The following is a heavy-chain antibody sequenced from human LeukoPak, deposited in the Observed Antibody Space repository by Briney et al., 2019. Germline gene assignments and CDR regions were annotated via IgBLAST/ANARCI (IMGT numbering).Heavy chain of an antibody. V-gene: IGHV1-58*02. CDR1: GFTFTSSA. Sequence: SVKVSCKASGFTFTSSAMQWVRQARGQRLEWIGWIVVGSGNTNYAQKFQERVTITRDMSTSTAYMELSSLRSEDTAVYYCAAAHYDILTGNPNAFDIWGQGTMVTVSS. CDR2: IVVGSGNT. CDR3: AAAHYDILTGNPNAFDI. J-gene: IGHJ3*02. D-gene: IGHD3-9*01.